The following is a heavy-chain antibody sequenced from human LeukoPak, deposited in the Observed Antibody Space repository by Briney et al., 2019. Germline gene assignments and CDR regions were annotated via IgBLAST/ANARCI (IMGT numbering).Heavy chain of an antibody. CDR1: GFIFSSYA. D-gene: IGHD5-18*01. CDR3: AKDREGYKS. Sequence: GRSLRLSCAASGFIFSSYAMHWVRQAPGKGLEWVAVISYDGSNKYYADSVKGRFTISRDNSKNTLYLQMNSLRAEDTAVYYCAKDREGYKSWGQGTLVTVSS. V-gene: IGHV3-30-3*01. J-gene: IGHJ5*02. CDR2: ISYDGSNK.